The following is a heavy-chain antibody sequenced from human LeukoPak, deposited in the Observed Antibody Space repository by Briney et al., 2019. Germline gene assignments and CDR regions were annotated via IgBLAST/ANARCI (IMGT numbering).Heavy chain of an antibody. Sequence: GGSLRPSCAASGFTFSSYGMHWVRQAPGKGLEWVAVIWYDGSDKYYADSVKGRFTISRDNSNNTLHLQMNSLRAEDTAVYYCGRAMEVYQLLPDYWGQGTLVTVSS. CDR1: GFTFSSYG. D-gene: IGHD2-2*01. V-gene: IGHV3-33*01. J-gene: IGHJ4*02. CDR3: GRAMEVYQLLPDY. CDR2: IWYDGSDK.